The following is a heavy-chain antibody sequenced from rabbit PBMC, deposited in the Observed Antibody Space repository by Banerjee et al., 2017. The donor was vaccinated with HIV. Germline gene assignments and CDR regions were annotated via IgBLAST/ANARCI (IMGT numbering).Heavy chain of an antibody. V-gene: IGHV1S45*01. CDR1: GFSFSSSYY. CDR3: AREIVTHNYFNL. Sequence: QEQLEESGGDLVKPGASLTLTCTASGFSFSSSYYMCWVRQAPGKGLEWIACINTGSSAGTFYASWAKGRFTISKASSTTVTLQMTSLTAADTATYFCAREIVTHNYFNLWGPGTLVTVS. CDR2: INTGSSAGT. J-gene: IGHJ4*01.